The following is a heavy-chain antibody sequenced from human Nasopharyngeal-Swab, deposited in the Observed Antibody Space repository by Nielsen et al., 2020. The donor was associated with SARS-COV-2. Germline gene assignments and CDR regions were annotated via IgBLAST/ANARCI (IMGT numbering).Heavy chain of an antibody. Sequence: LRLSCTVSGGSISSGGYYWSWIRQHPGKGLEWIGYIYYSGSTYYNPSLKSRVTISVDTSKNQFSLKLSSVTAADTAVYYCARDRRHYYGSGSYGVYYYYGMDVWGQGTTVTVSS. J-gene: IGHJ6*02. CDR2: IYYSGST. CDR3: ARDRRHYYGSGSYGVYYYYGMDV. CDR1: GGSISSGGYY. D-gene: IGHD3-10*01. V-gene: IGHV4-31*03.